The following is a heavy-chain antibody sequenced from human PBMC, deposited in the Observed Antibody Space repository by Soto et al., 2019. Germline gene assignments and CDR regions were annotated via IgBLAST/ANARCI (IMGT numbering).Heavy chain of an antibody. D-gene: IGHD2-15*01. J-gene: IGHJ4*02. CDR3: ARGRTFGYCSGGSCYPYYFDY. CDR1: GGSFSGYY. Sequence: SETLSLTCAVYGGSFSGYYWSWIRQPPGKGLEWIGEINHSGSTNYNPSLKSRVTISVDTSKNQFSLKLSSVTAADTAVYYCARGRTFGYCSGGSCYPYYFDYWGQGALVTVSS. CDR2: INHSGST. V-gene: IGHV4-34*01.